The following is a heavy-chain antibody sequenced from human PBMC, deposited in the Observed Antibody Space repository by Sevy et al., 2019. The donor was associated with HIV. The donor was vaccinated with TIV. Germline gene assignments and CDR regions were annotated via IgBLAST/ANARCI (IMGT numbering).Heavy chain of an antibody. D-gene: IGHD5-18*01. V-gene: IGHV3-11*01. J-gene: IGHJ4*02. CDR2: ITSSHGAK. Sequence: GGTLRLSCVTSGFSFSDYHMSWIRLAPGKGLEWISHITSSHGAKVYADSVRGRFDISRDNARKSVYLQMNRLQVEDTTTYFCVGRRYRVGHSWSYFSDFWGQGTPVTVS. CDR1: GFSFSDYH. CDR3: VGRRYRVGHSWSYFSDF.